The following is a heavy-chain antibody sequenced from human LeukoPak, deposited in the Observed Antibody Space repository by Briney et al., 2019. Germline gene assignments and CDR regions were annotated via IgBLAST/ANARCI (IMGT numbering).Heavy chain of an antibody. CDR1: GFTFSSYG. CDR3: AKDDKKSGVVIAEYYFDY. D-gene: IGHD3-3*01. CDR2: IRYDGGNK. J-gene: IGHJ4*02. V-gene: IGHV3-30*02. Sequence: GGSLRLSCAASGFTFSSYGMYWVRQSPGKGLEWVAFIRYDGGNKYYADSVKGRFTISRDNSKNTLYLQMNSLRAEDTAVYYCAKDDKKSGVVIAEYYFDYWGQGTLVTVSS.